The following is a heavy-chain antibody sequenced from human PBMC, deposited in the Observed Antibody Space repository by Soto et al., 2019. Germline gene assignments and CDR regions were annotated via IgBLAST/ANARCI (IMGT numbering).Heavy chain of an antibody. J-gene: IGHJ6*03. CDR1: GFTFSSYA. Sequence: QVQLVESGGGVVQPGRSLRLSCAASGFTFSSYAMHWVRQAPGKGLEWVAVISYDGSNKYYADSVKGRFTISRDNSKNTPYLQMKRLREEITVVDYCASSMDVWGEGDTVTASS. CDR3: ASSMDV. V-gene: IGHV3-30-3*01. CDR2: ISYDGSNK.